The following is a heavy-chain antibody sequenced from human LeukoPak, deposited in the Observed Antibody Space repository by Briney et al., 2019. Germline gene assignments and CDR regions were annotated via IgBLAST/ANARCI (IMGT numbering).Heavy chain of an antibody. D-gene: IGHD3-22*01. CDR3: ARVSYGSSGYFDFDR. V-gene: IGHV4-59*01. CDR1: GGSINNFY. Sequence: SETLSLTCTVSGGSINNFYWSWIRKPPGKGLEWIGYIYYRGSTKYNPSLMSRLTMSVDPSKNQFSLDLNSVTAADTAVYYCARVSYGSSGYFDFDRWGQGTLVTVSS. J-gene: IGHJ4*02. CDR2: IYYRGST.